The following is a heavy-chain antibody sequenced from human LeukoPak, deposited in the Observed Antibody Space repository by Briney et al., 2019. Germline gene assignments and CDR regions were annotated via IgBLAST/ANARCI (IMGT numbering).Heavy chain of an antibody. CDR3: ARGDYYDSLNWFDP. D-gene: IGHD3-22*01. Sequence: PSETLSLTCTVSGGSISSYYWSWIRQPPGKGLEWIGYIYYSGSTDYNPSLKSRVTISVDTSKNQFSLKLSSVTAADTAVYYCARGDYYDSLNWFDPWGQGTLVTVSS. J-gene: IGHJ5*02. CDR2: IYYSGST. CDR1: GGSISSYY. V-gene: IGHV4-59*01.